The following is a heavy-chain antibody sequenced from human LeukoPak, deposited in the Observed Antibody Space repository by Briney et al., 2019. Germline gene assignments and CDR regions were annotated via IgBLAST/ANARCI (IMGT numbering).Heavy chain of an antibody. CDR2: ISAGGGTT. Sequence: PGGSLRLSCAASGFTFGNEAMSWVHQAPERGLEWVSSISAGGGTTYYADSVKGRFTISRDNSNNTLFVQMNSLRAEDTAVYYCARGRGYCSSTSCYSVGAFDIWGQGTMVTVSS. V-gene: IGHV3-23*01. D-gene: IGHD2-2*01. CDR1: GFTFGNEA. CDR3: ARGRGYCSSTSCYSVGAFDI. J-gene: IGHJ3*02.